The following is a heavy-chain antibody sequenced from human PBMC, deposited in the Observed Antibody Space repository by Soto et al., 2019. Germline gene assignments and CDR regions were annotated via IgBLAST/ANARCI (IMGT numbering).Heavy chain of an antibody. CDR2: IYSSEST. Sequence: SETLSLTCTVSGGSVSSNSYSWGWIRQSPGKGLEWIGTIYSSESTYYNPSLLSRVTISVDTSKNEFSLRLSSVTAADTAVCYCARLNGYCVSTNCHGYYGMDVWGQGTTVTVSS. V-gene: IGHV4-39*01. CDR1: GGSVSSNSYS. D-gene: IGHD2-2*03. CDR3: ARLNGYCVSTNCHGYYGMDV. J-gene: IGHJ6*02.